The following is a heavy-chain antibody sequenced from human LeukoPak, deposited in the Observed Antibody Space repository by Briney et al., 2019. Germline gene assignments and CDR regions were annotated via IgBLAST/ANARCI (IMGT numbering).Heavy chain of an antibody. V-gene: IGHV1-69*05. CDR1: GGTFSSYA. J-gene: IGHJ5*02. D-gene: IGHD3-22*01. CDR3: ARDPDSSGWNNWFDP. Sequence: ASVKVSCKASGGTFSSYAISWVRQAPGQGLEWMGGIIPIFGTANYAQKFQGRVTITTDESTSTAYMELSSLRSEDTAVYYCARDPDSSGWNNWFDPWGQGTLVTVSP. CDR2: IIPIFGTA.